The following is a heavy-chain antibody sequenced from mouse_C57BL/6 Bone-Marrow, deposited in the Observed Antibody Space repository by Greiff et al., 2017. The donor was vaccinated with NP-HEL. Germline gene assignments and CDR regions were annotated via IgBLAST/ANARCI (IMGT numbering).Heavy chain of an antibody. V-gene: IGHV1-52*01. CDR2: IDPSDSET. Sequence: QVQLKQPGAELVRPGSSVKLSCKASSYTFTSYWMHWVKQRPIQGLEWIGNIDPSDSETHYNQKFKDKATLTVDKSSSTAYMQLSSLTSEDSAVYYCAREAIYYYFDYWGQGTTLTVSS. J-gene: IGHJ2*01. CDR1: SYTFTSYW. D-gene: IGHD2-1*01. CDR3: AREAIYYYFDY.